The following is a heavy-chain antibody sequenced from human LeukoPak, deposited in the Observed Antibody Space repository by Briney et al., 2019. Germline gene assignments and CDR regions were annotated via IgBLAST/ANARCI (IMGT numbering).Heavy chain of an antibody. V-gene: IGHV3-30*04. Sequence: PGGSLRLSCAASGFTFSSYAMHWVRQAPGKGLEWVAVISYDGSNKYYADSVKGRFTISRDNSKNTLYLQMNSLRAEDTAVYYCAREKIAATGTNWFDPWGQGTPVTVSS. CDR1: GFTFSSYA. CDR2: ISYDGSNK. J-gene: IGHJ5*02. CDR3: AREKIAATGTNWFDP. D-gene: IGHD6-13*01.